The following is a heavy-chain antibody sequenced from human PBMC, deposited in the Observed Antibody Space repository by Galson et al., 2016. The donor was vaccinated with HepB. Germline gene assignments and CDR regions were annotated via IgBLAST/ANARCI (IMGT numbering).Heavy chain of an antibody. D-gene: IGHD1-1*01. CDR3: ARPSDDTGLDY. Sequence: SLRLSCATSGFTFSGYGMHWVRQAPGKGLEWVAVIWYDGRTKYYVDSVKGRFSISRDNSRNTVYLQMNSLRVEDTALYYCARPSDDTGLDYWGQGTLVTVSS. CDR2: IWYDGRTK. V-gene: IGHV3-33*01. CDR1: GFTFSGYG. J-gene: IGHJ4*02.